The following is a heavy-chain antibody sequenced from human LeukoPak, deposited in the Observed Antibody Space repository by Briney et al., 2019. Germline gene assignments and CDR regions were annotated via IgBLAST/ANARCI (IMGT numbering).Heavy chain of an antibody. Sequence: ASVKVSCKASGYTFTSCDINGVRQATGQGLEWMGWMNPNSGNTGYAQKFQGRVTITRNTSISTAYMELSSLRSEDTAVYYCARGSGSGSYWSVDYWGQGTLVTVSS. CDR1: GYTFTSCD. CDR3: ARGSGSGSYWSVDY. J-gene: IGHJ4*02. V-gene: IGHV1-8*03. D-gene: IGHD3-10*01. CDR2: MNPNSGNT.